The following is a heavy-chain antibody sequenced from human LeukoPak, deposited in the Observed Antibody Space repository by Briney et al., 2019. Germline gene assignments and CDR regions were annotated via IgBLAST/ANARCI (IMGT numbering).Heavy chain of an antibody. CDR2: AKSDGSST. J-gene: IGHJ4*02. D-gene: IGHD4-23*01. CDR3: ARTGGGNSHFDY. V-gene: IGHV3-74*01. Sequence: GGSLRLSCVASGLTLNNYWMHWVRQAPGKGLVWVSRAKSDGSSTNYADSVKDRCTISRDNAKNTLYLQMNSLRAEDTAVYYWARTGGGNSHFDYWGQGTLVTVSS. CDR1: GLTLNNYW.